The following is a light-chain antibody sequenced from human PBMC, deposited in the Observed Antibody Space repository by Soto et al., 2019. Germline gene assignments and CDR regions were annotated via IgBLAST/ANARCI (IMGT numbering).Light chain of an antibody. V-gene: IGLV2-14*01. CDR1: SSDIGACNC. CDR3: SSYTTTATPVV. Sequence: QSALTQPASVSGSPGQSITISCTGTSSDIGACNCVSWYQQHPGKAPKLIIYDVDNRASGVSNRFSGSKSDNTASLTISGLQAEDESDFYCSSYTTTATPVVFGGGTKLTVL. J-gene: IGLJ2*01. CDR2: DVD.